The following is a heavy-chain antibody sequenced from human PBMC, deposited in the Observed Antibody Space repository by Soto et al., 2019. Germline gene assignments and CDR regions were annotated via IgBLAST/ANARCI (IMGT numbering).Heavy chain of an antibody. V-gene: IGHV1-18*01. CDR3: ARGLPSDY. J-gene: IGHJ4*02. CDR2: ISGYDAKT. Sequence: QVQLVQSGAEVKKPGASVKVSCKASGYTFTIYGITWVRQAPGQGLEWVGWISGYDAKTNYAQKYQDRVTMTTDTSTTTAYMELRSLRSDDTAVYYCARGLPSDYWGQGTLVSVSS. D-gene: IGHD5-12*01. CDR1: GYTFTIYG.